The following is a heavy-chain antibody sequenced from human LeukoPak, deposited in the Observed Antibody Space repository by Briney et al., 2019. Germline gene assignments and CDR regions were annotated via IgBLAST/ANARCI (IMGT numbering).Heavy chain of an antibody. CDR3: ARDRGSYFGDAFDI. CDR2: IKQDGSEK. V-gene: IGHV3-7*01. CDR1: GFTFSSYS. Sequence: GGSLRLSCAASGFTFSSYSMNWVRQAPGKGLEWVANIKQDGSEKYYVDSVKGRFTISRDNAKNSLYLQMNSLRAEDTAVYYCARDRGSYFGDAFDIWGQGTMVTVSS. J-gene: IGHJ3*02. D-gene: IGHD1-26*01.